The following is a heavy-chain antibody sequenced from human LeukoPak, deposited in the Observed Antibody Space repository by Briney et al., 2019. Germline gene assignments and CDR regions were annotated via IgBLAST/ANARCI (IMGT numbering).Heavy chain of an antibody. CDR1: GGTFSSYA. Sequence: GASVKVSCKASGGTFSSYAISWVRQAPGQGLEWMGWMNPNSGNTGYAQKFQGRVTMTRNTSISTAYMELSSLRSEDTAVYYCARAAADYWGQGTLVTVSS. V-gene: IGHV1-8*02. D-gene: IGHD6-13*01. CDR2: MNPNSGNT. J-gene: IGHJ4*02. CDR3: ARAAADY.